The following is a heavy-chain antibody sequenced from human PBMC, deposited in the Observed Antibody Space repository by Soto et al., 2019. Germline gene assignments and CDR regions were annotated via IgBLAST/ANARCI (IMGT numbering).Heavy chain of an antibody. Sequence: GGSLRLSCSASGFTFSSYAMHWVRQAPGKGLEYVSAISSNGGSTYYADSVKGRFTISRDNSKNTLYLQMSSLRAEDTAVYYCVKDREVTAAGIGQYFQHWGQGTLVTVSS. V-gene: IGHV3-64D*08. CDR1: GFTFSSYA. CDR3: VKDREVTAAGIGQYFQH. CDR2: ISSNGGST. D-gene: IGHD6-13*01. J-gene: IGHJ1*01.